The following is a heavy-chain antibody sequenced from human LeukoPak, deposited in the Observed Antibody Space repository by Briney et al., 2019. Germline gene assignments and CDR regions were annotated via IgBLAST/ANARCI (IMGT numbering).Heavy chain of an antibody. V-gene: IGHV3-30*18. CDR2: ISYDGSNK. J-gene: IGHJ3*02. CDR1: GFTFSSYS. Sequence: HPGRSLRLSCAASGFTFSSYSMHWVRQAPGKGLEWVAVISYDGSNKYYADSVKGRFTISRDNSKNTLYLQMNSLRAEDTAVYYCAKGIGIAAAAADAFDIWGQGTMVTVSS. CDR3: AKGIGIAAAAADAFDI. D-gene: IGHD6-13*01.